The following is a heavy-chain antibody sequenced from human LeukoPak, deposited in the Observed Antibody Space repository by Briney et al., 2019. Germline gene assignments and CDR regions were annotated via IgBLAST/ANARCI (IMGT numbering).Heavy chain of an antibody. CDR3: ASDFLGYCSGCSCYRGGFYFDY. Sequence: SVKVSCKASGGTFSSYAISWVRQAPGQGLERMGRIIPIFGTANYAQKFQGRVTITTDESTSTAYMELSSLRSEDTAVYYCASDFLGYCSGCSCYRGGFYFDYLGEGTLVTVSS. D-gene: IGHD2-15*01. CDR1: GGTFSSYA. CDR2: IIPIFGTA. V-gene: IGHV1-69*05. J-gene: IGHJ4*02.